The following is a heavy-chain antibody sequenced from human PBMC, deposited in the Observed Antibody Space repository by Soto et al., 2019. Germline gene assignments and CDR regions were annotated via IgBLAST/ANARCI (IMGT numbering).Heavy chain of an antibody. CDR1: GASFKRGSYS. CDR2: VYHTGRT. D-gene: IGHD3-3*01. CDR3: ARDFAYFDS. J-gene: IGHJ4*02. Sequence: PSETLSLTCTVSGASFKRGSYSGSWIRQPPGKGLEWIGYVYHTGRTSYNPSLKSRVSISMDTSKNQFSLNLDSVTAADTAVYFCARDFAYFDSWGQGTLVTVSS. V-gene: IGHV4-61*01.